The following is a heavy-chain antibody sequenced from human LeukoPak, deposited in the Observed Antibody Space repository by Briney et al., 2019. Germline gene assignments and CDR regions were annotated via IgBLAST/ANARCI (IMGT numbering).Heavy chain of an antibody. D-gene: IGHD3-10*01. CDR3: VRDSGNYFDL. Sequence: PSQTLSLTCTVSGGSIISGDSYWTWIRQPPGEGLQWVGYIYYSGSTLYNPSLQSRVAMSIDKSNNRFSLKLNSVTAADTAVYYCVRDSGNYFDLWGHGTLVTVSS. CDR1: GGSIISGDSY. V-gene: IGHV4-30-4*08. CDR2: IYYSGST. J-gene: IGHJ2*01.